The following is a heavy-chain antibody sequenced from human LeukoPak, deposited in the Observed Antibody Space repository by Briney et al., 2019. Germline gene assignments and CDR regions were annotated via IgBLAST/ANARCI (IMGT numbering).Heavy chain of an antibody. CDR1: GFTFSRYA. J-gene: IGHJ4*02. CDR3: ARAYAGSYSGGDY. V-gene: IGHV3-30-3*01. CDR2: ISYDENNE. D-gene: IGHD1-26*01. Sequence: GGSPRLSCAASGFTFSRYAMHWVRQAPGKGLEWVAVISYDENNENYADSVKGRFTISRDNSKNTLYLQMNSLRVEDTAVYYCARAYAGSYSGGDYWGQGTLVTVSS.